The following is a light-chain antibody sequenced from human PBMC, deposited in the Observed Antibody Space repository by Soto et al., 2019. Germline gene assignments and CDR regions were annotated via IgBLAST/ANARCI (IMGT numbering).Light chain of an antibody. CDR1: QSVSSY. V-gene: IGKV3-11*01. CDR2: DAS. J-gene: IGKJ2*01. Sequence: EIVLTQSPATLSLSPGERATLSCRASQSVSSYLAWYQQKPGQAPRLLIYDASNRATGIPARFSGSGSGTDITLTISSLEPEDFAVYYCHQYGSLYTFGQGTKLEIK. CDR3: HQYGSLYT.